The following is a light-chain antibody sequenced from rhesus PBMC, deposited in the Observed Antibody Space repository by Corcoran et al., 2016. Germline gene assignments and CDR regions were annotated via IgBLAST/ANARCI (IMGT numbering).Light chain of an antibody. CDR1: QGISNW. J-gene: IGKJ1*01. V-gene: IGKV1-33*02. CDR3: QQHDSNPPT. Sequence: DIQMTQSPSSLSASVGDRVTITCQASQGISNWLAWYQQKLGKAPKLLIYAASSLQSGVPSRFSGSGSETEFTPTISSLQPEDFATYYCQQHDSNPPTFGQGTKVEIK. CDR2: AAS.